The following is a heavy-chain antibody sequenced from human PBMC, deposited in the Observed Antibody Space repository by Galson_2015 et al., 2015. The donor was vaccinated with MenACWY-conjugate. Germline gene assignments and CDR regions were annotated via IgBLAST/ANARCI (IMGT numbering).Heavy chain of an antibody. J-gene: IGHJ4*02. CDR2: IYYSGST. V-gene: IGHV4-39*07. Sequence: SETLSLTCNVSGGSISSTNYYWGWLRQSPGRGLEWIGSIYYSGSTYYNPSLKSRVTISVDTSKNQFSLKLSSVTAADTAVYYCARSFDPGNSRDGFTKYYFDYWGQGPLVTVSS. D-gene: IGHD5-24*01. CDR1: GGSISSTNYY. CDR3: ARSFDPGNSRDGFTKYYFDY.